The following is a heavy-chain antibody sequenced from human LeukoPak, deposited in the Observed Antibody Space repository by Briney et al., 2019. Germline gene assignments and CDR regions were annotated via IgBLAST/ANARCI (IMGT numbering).Heavy chain of an antibody. V-gene: IGHV3-48*04. D-gene: IGHD2-21*01. CDR1: GFTFSDYS. CDR2: ISGSSSAI. Sequence: GGSLRLSCAASGFTFSDYSMNWVRQAPGKGLEWVSYISGSSSAIYYADSVKGRFTISRDNAKNSLYLQMNSLRAEDTAVYYCARVVESDAFDIWGQGTMVTVSS. J-gene: IGHJ3*02. CDR3: ARVVESDAFDI.